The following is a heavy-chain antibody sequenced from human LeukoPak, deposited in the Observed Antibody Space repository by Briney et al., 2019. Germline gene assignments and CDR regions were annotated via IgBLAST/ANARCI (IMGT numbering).Heavy chain of an antibody. J-gene: IGHJ4*02. Sequence: AGGSLRLSCAASGFTFGDYWMSWVRQAPGKGLEWVANINKDGDGKYYVDSVKGRFTISRDNAKNSLYLQMNSLRAEDTAVYYCARSEDYWGQGTLVTVSS. CDR1: GFTFGDYW. CDR3: ARSEDY. CDR2: INKDGDGK. V-gene: IGHV3-7*04.